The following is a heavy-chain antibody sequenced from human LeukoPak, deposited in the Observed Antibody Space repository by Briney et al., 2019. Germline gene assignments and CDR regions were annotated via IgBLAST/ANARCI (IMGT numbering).Heavy chain of an antibody. CDR2: INPNGGP. CDR3: ARGPYDYGYFDY. CDR1: GYTFTGNN. J-gene: IGHJ4*02. D-gene: IGHD4-17*01. V-gene: IGHV1-2*02. Sequence: ASVKVSCKAFGYTFTGNNIYWVRQAPGQGLEWMGWINPNGGPIYAQKFQGRVTITADKSTSTAYMELSSLRSEDTAVYYCARGPYDYGYFDYWGQGTLVTVSS.